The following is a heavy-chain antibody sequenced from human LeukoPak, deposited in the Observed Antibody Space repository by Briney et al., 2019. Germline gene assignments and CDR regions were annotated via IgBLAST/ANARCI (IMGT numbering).Heavy chain of an antibody. J-gene: IGHJ4*02. CDR1: GFTFSSYA. CDR2: ISGSGGST. D-gene: IGHD3-10*02. V-gene: IGHV3-23*01. Sequence: GGSLRLSCAASGFTFSSYAMSWVRQAPGKGLEWVSAISGSGGSTYYADSVKGRFTLSRDNFKNTLYLQMNSLRAEDTAVYYCAKSVGNVFGEEDYWGQGTLVTVSS. CDR3: AKSVGNVFGEEDY.